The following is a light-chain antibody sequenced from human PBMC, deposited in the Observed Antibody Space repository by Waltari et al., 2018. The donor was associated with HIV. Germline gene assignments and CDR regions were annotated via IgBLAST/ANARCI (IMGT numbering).Light chain of an antibody. V-gene: IGKV1-5*03. CDR1: QSISSW. CDR2: KAS. CDR3: QQYNSYPLT. J-gene: IGKJ4*01. Sequence: DIQMNQSPSTLSASVGDRIPITCRASQSISSWLAWYQQKPGKAPKLLIYKASSLESGVPSRFSGSGSGTEFTLTISSLQPDDFATYYCQQYNSYPLTFGGGTKVEIK.